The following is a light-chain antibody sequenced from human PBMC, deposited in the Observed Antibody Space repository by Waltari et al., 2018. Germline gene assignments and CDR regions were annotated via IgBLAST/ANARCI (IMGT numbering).Light chain of an antibody. CDR3: SSYTSSSTPVV. V-gene: IGLV2-14*03. Sequence: QSALTQPASVSGSPGQSLPIPCTGTRSAVGGSIYFSWYQQHPGKAPKLMIYDVSNRPSGVSNRFSGSKSGNTASLTISGLQAEDEADYYCSSYTSSSTPVVFGGGTKLTVL. CDR2: DVS. CDR1: RSAVGGSIY. J-gene: IGLJ2*01.